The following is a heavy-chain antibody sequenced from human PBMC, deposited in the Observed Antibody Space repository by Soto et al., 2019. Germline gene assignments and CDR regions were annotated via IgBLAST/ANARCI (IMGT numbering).Heavy chain of an antibody. CDR1: GFTFSNYW. D-gene: IGHD1-1*01. V-gene: IGHV3-74*01. Sequence: TGGSLRLSCAASGFTFSNYWRHWVRQAPGKGLVWVSRINGGGTTTSYADSVKGRFTISRDNAENTLYLQMTNLRVEDTAVYYCVRGPNSLDYWAQGTLVTVSS. CDR3: VRGPNSLDY. J-gene: IGHJ4*02. CDR2: INGGGTTT.